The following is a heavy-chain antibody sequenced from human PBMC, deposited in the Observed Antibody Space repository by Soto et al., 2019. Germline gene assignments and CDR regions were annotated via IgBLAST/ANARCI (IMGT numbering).Heavy chain of an antibody. CDR2: INPNSGGT. D-gene: IGHD3-9*01. CDR3: AREGDILTGYDY. CDR1: GYTFTGYY. J-gene: IGHJ4*02. Sequence: GASVKVSCKASGYTFTGYYMHWVRQAPGQGLQWMGWINPNSGGTNYAQKFQGWVTMTRDTSISTAYMELSRLRSDDTAVYYCAREGDILTGYDYWGQGTLVTVSS. V-gene: IGHV1-2*04.